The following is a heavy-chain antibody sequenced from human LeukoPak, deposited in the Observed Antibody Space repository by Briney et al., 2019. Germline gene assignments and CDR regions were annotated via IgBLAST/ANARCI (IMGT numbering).Heavy chain of an antibody. CDR3: ARVLNDFWSGYWIDY. J-gene: IGHJ4*02. V-gene: IGHV4-59*01. D-gene: IGHD3-3*01. CDR1: GFTFSSYA. Sequence: GSLRLSCAASGFTFSSYAMSWVRQAPGKGLEWIGYIYYSGSTNYNPSLKSRVTISVDTSNKQFSLKLSSVTAADTAVYYCARVLNDFWSGYWIDYWGQGTLVTVSS. CDR2: IYYSGST.